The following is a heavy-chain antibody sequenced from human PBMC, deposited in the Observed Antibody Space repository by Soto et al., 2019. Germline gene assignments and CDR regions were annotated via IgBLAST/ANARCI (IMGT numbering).Heavy chain of an antibody. V-gene: IGHV4-39*01. Sequence: SETLSLTCNVSGGSIDRSNYYWDWLRQPPGKGLEWIGTTYYNGNAYYNPSLKSRVSMSVDTSKNQFSLKLVSATAADTAVYYCARHFVAVVIKGWGYWGQGTLVTVS. J-gene: IGHJ4*02. D-gene: IGHD3-10*01. CDR3: ARHFVAVVIKGWGY. CDR2: TYYNGNA. CDR1: GGSIDRSNYY.